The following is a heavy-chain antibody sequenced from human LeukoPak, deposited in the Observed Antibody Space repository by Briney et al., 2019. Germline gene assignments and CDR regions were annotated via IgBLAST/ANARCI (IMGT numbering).Heavy chain of an antibody. CDR3: SKEPSGNYYSYYSLDV. CDR2: ISGNGIST. Sequence: GGSLRLSCAASGFTFTSYAMHWVRQAPGKGLEWVSGISGNGISTYYADSVKGRFTISRDNSKSTLYLQMDSLSADDTAEYYLSKEPSGNYYSYYSLDVWGKGTTVTVSS. V-gene: IGHV3-23*01. CDR1: GFTFTSYA. J-gene: IGHJ6*03. D-gene: IGHD6-6*01.